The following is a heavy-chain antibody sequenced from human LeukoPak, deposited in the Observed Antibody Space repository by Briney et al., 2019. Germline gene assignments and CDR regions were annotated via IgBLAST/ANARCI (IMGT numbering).Heavy chain of an antibody. CDR2: VGNSDNHK. J-gene: IGHJ4*02. V-gene: IGHV3-11*01. Sequence: GGSLRLSCAASGFRVGSYYTSWIRQAPGKGLEWVAVVGNSDNHKGHADSVKGRFTISRDDAKNSVYLQMNSLRVEDTAIYYCAREQWYRFDNWGQGALVTVSS. CDR3: AREQWYRFDN. D-gene: IGHD2-8*01. CDR1: GFRVGSYY.